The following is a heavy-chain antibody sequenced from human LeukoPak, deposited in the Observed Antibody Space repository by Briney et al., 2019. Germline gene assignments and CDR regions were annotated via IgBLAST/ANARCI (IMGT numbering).Heavy chain of an antibody. D-gene: IGHD2-8*01. CDR3: ARDVYCTNGVCYSAFDI. CDR1: GGSFSGYY. V-gene: IGHV4-34*01. Sequence: SETLSLTCAVYGGSFSGYYWSWIRQPPGKGLEWIGEINHSGSTNYNPSLKSRVTISVDTSKNQFSLKLSSVTAADTAVYYCARDVYCTNGVCYSAFDIWGQGTMVTVSS. J-gene: IGHJ3*02. CDR2: INHSGST.